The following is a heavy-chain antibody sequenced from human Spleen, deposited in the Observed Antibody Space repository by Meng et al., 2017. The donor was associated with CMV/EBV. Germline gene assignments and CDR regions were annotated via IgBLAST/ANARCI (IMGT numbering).Heavy chain of an antibody. D-gene: IGHD1-14*01. Sequence: CVASGFTFRSCCLHWVRQSPGKGLEWVAVISYDGSDRYYADSVKGRFTISRDNSKNTLYLQMNSLRAEDTAVYYCARDRDHWLGVVDYWGQGALVTVSS. J-gene: IGHJ4*02. V-gene: IGHV3-30*04. CDR1: GFTFRSCC. CDR2: ISYDGSDR. CDR3: ARDRDHWLGVVDY.